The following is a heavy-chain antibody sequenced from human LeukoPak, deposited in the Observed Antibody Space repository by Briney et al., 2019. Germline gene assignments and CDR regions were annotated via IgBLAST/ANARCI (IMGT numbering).Heavy chain of an antibody. Sequence: ASVKVSCKASGYTFTNYYMHWVRQAPGQGLEWMGWINAKSGDTKYAQKFQARVTMTRDTSITTTYMEVSRLSSDDAAVYYCARQNTGQLDYWGQGTLVTVSS. CDR3: ARQNTGQLDY. D-gene: IGHD2-8*02. V-gene: IGHV1-2*02. CDR1: GYTFTNYY. CDR2: INAKSGDT. J-gene: IGHJ4*02.